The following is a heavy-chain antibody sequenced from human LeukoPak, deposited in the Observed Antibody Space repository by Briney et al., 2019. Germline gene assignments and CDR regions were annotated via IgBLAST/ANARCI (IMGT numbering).Heavy chain of an antibody. J-gene: IGHJ4*02. CDR3: ARGLHWYYDY. CDR2: INHSGST. V-gene: IGHV4-34*01. Sequence: SETPSLTCAVYGGSFSGYYWSWIRQPPGKGLEWIGEINHSGSTNYNPSLKSRVTISVDTSKNQFSLKLSSVTAADTAVYYCARGLHWYYDYWGQGTLVTVSS. D-gene: IGHD1-7*01. CDR1: GGSFSGYY.